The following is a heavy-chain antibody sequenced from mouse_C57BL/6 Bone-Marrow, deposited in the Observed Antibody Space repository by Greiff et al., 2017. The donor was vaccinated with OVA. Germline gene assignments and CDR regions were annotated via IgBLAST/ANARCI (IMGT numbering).Heavy chain of an antibody. Sequence: EVQGVESGGGLVQPKGSLKLSCAASGFSFNTYAMTWVRQPPGKGLEWVARIRSKSNNYATYYPDSVKDRFTISRDDSESMLYLQMNNLKTEDTAMYYCVQGSYYYAMDYWGQGTSVTVSS. CDR2: IRSKSNNYAT. V-gene: IGHV10-1*01. J-gene: IGHJ4*01. CDR1: GFSFNTYA. CDR3: VQGSYYYAMDY.